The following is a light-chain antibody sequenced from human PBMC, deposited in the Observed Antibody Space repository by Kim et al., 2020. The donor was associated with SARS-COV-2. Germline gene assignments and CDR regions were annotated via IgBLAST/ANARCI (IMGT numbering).Light chain of an antibody. CDR2: GKN. CDR1: SLRSYY. Sequence: SSELTQDPAVSVALGQTVRITCQGDSLRSYYASWYQQKPGQAPVLVIYGKNNRPSGIPDRFSGSSSGNTASLTITGAQAEDTADYYCNSRDSSGNPLVFG. CDR3: NSRDSSGNPLV. V-gene: IGLV3-19*01. J-gene: IGLJ2*01.